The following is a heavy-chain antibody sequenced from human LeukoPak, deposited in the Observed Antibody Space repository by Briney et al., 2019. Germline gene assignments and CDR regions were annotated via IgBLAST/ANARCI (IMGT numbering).Heavy chain of an antibody. V-gene: IGHV1-2*02. D-gene: IGHD4-23*01. CDR3: AIYGTTVVTIEDY. CDR2: INPNSGGT. J-gene: IGHJ4*02. Sequence: ASVKVSCKASGYTFTGYYMHWVRQAPGQGLEWMGWINPNSGGTNYAQKFQGKVTMTRDTSIRTAYMELSRLRSDDTAVYYCAIYGTTVVTIEDYWGQGTLVTVSS. CDR1: GYTFTGYY.